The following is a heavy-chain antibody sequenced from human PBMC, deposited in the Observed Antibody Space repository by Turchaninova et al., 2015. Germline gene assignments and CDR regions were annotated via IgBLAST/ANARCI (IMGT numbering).Heavy chain of an antibody. Sequence: QVHLVQSGAEVKKPGSSVKVSCKAAGANFSSYAISWVRQAPGQGLEWMGGVIPLLGTPTSALKFHGRLTITADKFTNTAYMELGSLRSEDTAVYFCASRDGYNRPDSDYYFDFWGQGTLVTVSS. CDR3: ASRDGYNRPDSDYYFDF. V-gene: IGHV1-69*06. CDR1: GANFSSYA. D-gene: IGHD5-24*01. CDR2: VIPLLGTP. J-gene: IGHJ4*02.